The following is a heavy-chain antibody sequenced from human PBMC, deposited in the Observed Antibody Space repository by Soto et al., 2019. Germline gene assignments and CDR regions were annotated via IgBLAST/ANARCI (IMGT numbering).Heavy chain of an antibody. Sequence: DAQVVESGGGLVQPGESLKLSCVGSGFTFHGSTMHWVRQASGKGLEWIGLISIKPNNYATVYAASVTGRFTISRDDSNNTAYLQMNSLKTEDTAMYYCVIAYENSNYYFDYWGRGTLVTVSS. J-gene: IGHJ4*02. CDR3: VIAYENSNYYFDY. CDR2: ISIKPNNYAT. D-gene: IGHD3-22*01. V-gene: IGHV3-73*02. CDR1: GFTFHGST.